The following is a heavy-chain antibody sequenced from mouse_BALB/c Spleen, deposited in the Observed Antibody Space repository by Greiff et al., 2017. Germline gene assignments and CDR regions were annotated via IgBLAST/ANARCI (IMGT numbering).Heavy chain of an antibody. D-gene: IGHD1-1*01. CDR1: GYTFSSYW. CDR2: ILPGSGST. V-gene: IGHV1-9*01. J-gene: IGHJ3*01. CDR3: ARSLYYYGSSYDWFAY. Sequence: VKLQESGAELMKPGASVKISCKATGYTFSSYWIEWVKQRPGHGLEWIGEILPGSGSTNYNEKFKGKATFTADTSSNTAYMQLSSLTSEDSAVYYCARSLYYYGSSYDWFAYWGQGTLVTVSA.